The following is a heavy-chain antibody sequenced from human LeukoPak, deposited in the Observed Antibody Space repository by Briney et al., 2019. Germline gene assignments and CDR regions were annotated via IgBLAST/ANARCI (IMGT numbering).Heavy chain of an antibody. J-gene: IGHJ4*02. CDR1: GYIFTNYW. Sequence: GESLKISCKGSGYIFTNYWIGWVRQMPGKGLEWMGIIYPGDSDTRYSPSFQGQVTISADKSISTAYLQWSSLKPSDTAMYYCARLFAAGQLPPDYWGQGTLVTVSS. D-gene: IGHD1-1*01. V-gene: IGHV5-51*01. CDR3: ARLFAAGQLPPDY. CDR2: IYPGDSDT.